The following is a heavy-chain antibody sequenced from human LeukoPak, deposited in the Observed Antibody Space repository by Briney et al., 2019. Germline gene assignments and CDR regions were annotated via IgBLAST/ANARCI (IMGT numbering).Heavy chain of an antibody. Sequence: SETLSLTCTVSGGSISSYYWGWIRQPPGKGLEWIGSIYYSGSTYYNPSLKSRVTISVDTSKNQFSLKLSSVTAADTAVYYCARDLPMAAAGTNPPDVWGKGTTVTVSS. CDR2: IYYSGST. CDR3: ARDLPMAAAGTNPPDV. D-gene: IGHD6-13*01. CDR1: GGSISSYY. J-gene: IGHJ6*04. V-gene: IGHV4-39*07.